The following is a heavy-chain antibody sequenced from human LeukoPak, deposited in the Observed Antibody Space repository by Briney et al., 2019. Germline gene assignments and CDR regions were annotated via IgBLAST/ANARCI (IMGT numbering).Heavy chain of an antibody. V-gene: IGHV1-2*02. Sequence: ASVKVSCKASGYTFTDYYIHWVRQAPGQGLEWMAWMNPNSGGTSYAQKFQGRVTMTRDTSISTGYMELSRLRFDDTAVYYCAINKAAKSLDYWGKGTLVTVSS. D-gene: IGHD6-25*01. J-gene: IGHJ4*02. CDR3: AINKAAKSLDY. CDR1: GYTFTDYY. CDR2: MNPNSGGT.